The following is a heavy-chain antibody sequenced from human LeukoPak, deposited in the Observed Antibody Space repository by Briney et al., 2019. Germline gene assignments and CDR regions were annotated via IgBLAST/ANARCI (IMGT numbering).Heavy chain of an antibody. Sequence: GGSLRLSCAASGFSVSDYALVWVRQAPGRGLEWVAAIRGSDNYANYADAVEGRFTISRDNSKNTLYLQMNSLRAEDTAVYYCAKLGGQEVHNYYVAVWGKGTTVAVSS. CDR1: GFSVSDYA. V-gene: IGHV3-23*01. D-gene: IGHD3-16*01. CDR3: AKLGGQEVHNYYVAV. CDR2: IRGSDNYA. J-gene: IGHJ6*03.